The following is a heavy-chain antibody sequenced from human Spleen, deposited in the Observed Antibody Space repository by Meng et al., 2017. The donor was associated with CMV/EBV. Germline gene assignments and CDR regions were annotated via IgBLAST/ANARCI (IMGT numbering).Heavy chain of an antibody. J-gene: IGHJ4*02. CDR3: ARDLQFGAADY. V-gene: IGHV1-2*02. D-gene: IGHD3-10*01. Sequence: SCESSGSTFTDYPIHWLRQAPGQGPEWMGWINPKSGDTDYAQRFEGRVTMTADTYTTTVYLELSRLTKEDTATYYCARDLQFGAADYWGQGTLVTVSS. CDR1: GSTFTDYP. CDR2: INPKSGDT.